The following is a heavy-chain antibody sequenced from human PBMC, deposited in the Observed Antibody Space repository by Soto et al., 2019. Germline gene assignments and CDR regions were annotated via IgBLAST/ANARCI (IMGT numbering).Heavy chain of an antibody. Sequence: QVQLVQSGAEVKKPGASVKVSCKASGYTFTSYYMHWVRQAPGQGLEWMGIINPSGGSTSYAQNSQGRVTMTRYTSTSTVYMEQSSVRSEDTAVYYCTRPPSDTAMVPFDSWGQGTLVTVSS. CDR2: INPSGGST. CDR3: TRPPSDTAMVPFDS. V-gene: IGHV1-46*01. CDR1: GYTFTSYY. J-gene: IGHJ4*02. D-gene: IGHD5-18*01.